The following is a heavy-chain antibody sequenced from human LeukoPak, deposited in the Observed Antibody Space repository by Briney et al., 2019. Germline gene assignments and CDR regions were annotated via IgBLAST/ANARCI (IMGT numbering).Heavy chain of an antibody. CDR2: FDPEDGET. Sequence: ASVKVSCKVSGYTLTELSMHWVRQAPGKGLEWMGGFDPEDGETIYALKFQGRVTMTEDTSTDTAYMELSSLRSEDTAVYYCAIGPIAAAGPGRFDYWGQGTLVTVSS. CDR1: GYTLTELS. V-gene: IGHV1-24*01. J-gene: IGHJ4*02. D-gene: IGHD6-13*01. CDR3: AIGPIAAAGPGRFDY.